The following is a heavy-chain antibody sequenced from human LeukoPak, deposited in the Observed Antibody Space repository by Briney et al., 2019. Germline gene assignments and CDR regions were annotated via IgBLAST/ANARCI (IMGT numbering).Heavy chain of an antibody. CDR3: ARAGFFYDTSGYNDAFDI. CDR1: GGSISSYY. CDR2: IYYSGST. V-gene: IGHV4-59*01. Sequence: PSETLSLTCTVSGGSISSYYWSWIRQPPGKGLEWIGYIYYSGSTNYNPSLKSRVTISIDTSKNQFSLKLSSVTAADTAVYHCARAGFFYDTSGYNDAFDIWGQGTMVTVSS. D-gene: IGHD3-22*01. J-gene: IGHJ3*02.